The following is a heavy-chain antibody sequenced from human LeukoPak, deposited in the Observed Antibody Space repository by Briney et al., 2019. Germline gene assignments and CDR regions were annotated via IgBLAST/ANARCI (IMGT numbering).Heavy chain of an antibody. V-gene: IGHV4-39*01. Sequence: GSLRLSCAASGFAFSDYSMNWVRQPPGKGLEWIGSVYYSGSTYYNPSLKSRVTISVDTSKNQFSLKLSSVTAADTAVYYCARQRGDEYYYETIGYDYVGSQFDPWGQGTLVTVSS. CDR2: VYYSGST. CDR1: GFAFSDYSMN. D-gene: IGHD3-22*01. CDR3: ARQRGDEYYYETIGYDYVGSQFDP. J-gene: IGHJ5*02.